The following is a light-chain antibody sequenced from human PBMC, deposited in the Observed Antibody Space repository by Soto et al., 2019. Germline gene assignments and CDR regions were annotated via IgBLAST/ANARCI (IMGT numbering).Light chain of an antibody. V-gene: IGKV1-9*01. Sequence: IQLTQSPSSLSASVGDRVTITCRASQDIAIYLAWYQQKPGEAPKLLIYAASTLYGGVPSRFSGSGSGTDFALTITSLQAEDFATYYSQQLLMYPSTFGGGTKVEIK. CDR3: QQLLMYPST. CDR1: QDIAIY. CDR2: AAS. J-gene: IGKJ4*01.